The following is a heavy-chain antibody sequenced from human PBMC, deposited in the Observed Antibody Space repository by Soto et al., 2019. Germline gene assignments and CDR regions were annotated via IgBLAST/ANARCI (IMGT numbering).Heavy chain of an antibody. D-gene: IGHD2-2*01. CDR2: ISWNSLNI. CDR1: GFSFDDFG. Sequence: EVQLVEAGGGLVQPGRSLRLSCAASGFSFDDFGMHWVRQAPGKGLEWVSGISWNSLNIGYADSVKGRFTISRDNAKNALFLQMNSLRVEDTAFYYCAKGYGCSTCWHRYYFDFWGQGILVTVSS. V-gene: IGHV3-9*01. J-gene: IGHJ4*02. CDR3: AKGYGCSTCWHRYYFDF.